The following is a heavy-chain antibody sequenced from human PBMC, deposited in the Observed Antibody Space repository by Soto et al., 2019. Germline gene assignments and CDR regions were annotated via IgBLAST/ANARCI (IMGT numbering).Heavy chain of an antibody. Sequence: QLQLQKSGPGLVKPSETLSLTCTVTGDPISSSGDYGGWVRQTPGKGLEWIGTISNCGSPYYNPSVMSRVTISVDTSKKQFSLRLISVTAADPAVYYCARGLSSSASLDYWGQGTLVTVSS. J-gene: IGHJ4*02. CDR2: ISNCGSP. CDR1: GDPISSSGDY. CDR3: ARGLSSSASLDY. D-gene: IGHD6-19*01. V-gene: IGHV4-39*01.